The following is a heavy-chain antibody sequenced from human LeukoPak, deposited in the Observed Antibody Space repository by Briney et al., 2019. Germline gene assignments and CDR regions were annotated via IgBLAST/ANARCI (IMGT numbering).Heavy chain of an antibody. CDR1: GFTFSSYA. Sequence: PGGSLRLSCAASGFTFSSYAMSWVRQAPGKGLEWVSAISGSGGSTYYADSVKGRFTISRDNSKNTLYLQMNSLRAEDTAVYYCAKGADILTGYYISAPFDIWGQGTMVTVSS. J-gene: IGHJ3*02. V-gene: IGHV3-23*01. CDR3: AKGADILTGYYISAPFDI. CDR2: ISGSGGST. D-gene: IGHD3-9*01.